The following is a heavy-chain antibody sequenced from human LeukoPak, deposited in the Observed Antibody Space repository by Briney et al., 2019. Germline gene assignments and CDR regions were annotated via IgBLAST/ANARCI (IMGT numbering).Heavy chain of an antibody. CDR1: GFTFSSYA. J-gene: IGHJ3*02. CDR3: AKTRQQLVRAPVDAFDI. V-gene: IGHV3-23*01. CDR2: IFGGGATT. D-gene: IGHD6-13*01. Sequence: PGGSLRLSCAASGFTFSSYAMNWVRQAPGKGLEWVSGIFGGGATTYYADSVKGRFTISRDNSKNTLYLQMNSLRAEDTAVYYCAKTRQQLVRAPVDAFDIWGQGTMVTVSS.